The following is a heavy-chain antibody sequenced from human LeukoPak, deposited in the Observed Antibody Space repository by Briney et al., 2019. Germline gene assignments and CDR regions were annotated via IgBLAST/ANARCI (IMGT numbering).Heavy chain of an antibody. CDR3: ARGSIVGIGGPNDY. J-gene: IGHJ4*02. V-gene: IGHV1-2*06. D-gene: IGHD1-26*01. CDR2: INSNSSGT. CDR1: GYTFTSYG. Sequence: GASVKVSCKTSGYTFTSYGIYWVRQAPGQGLEWMGRINSNSSGTDYAQRFQGRVAMTRDTSISTAYMELSRLISDDTAVYFCARGSIVGIGGPNDYWGQGTLVTVSS.